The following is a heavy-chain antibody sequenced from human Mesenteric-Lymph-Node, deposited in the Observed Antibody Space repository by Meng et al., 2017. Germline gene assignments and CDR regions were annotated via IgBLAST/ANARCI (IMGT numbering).Heavy chain of an antibody. V-gene: IGHV1-69*05. CDR2: IIPIFGTA. Sequence: SVKVSCKASGYTFTSFGISWVRQAPGQGLEWMGGIIPIFGTANYAQKFQGRVTITTDESTSTAYMELSSLRSEDTAVYYCARAKMGDRWLSQQYYFDYWGQGTLVTVSS. D-gene: IGHD3-22*01. CDR1: GYTFTSFG. J-gene: IGHJ4*02. CDR3: ARAKMGDRWLSQQYYFDY.